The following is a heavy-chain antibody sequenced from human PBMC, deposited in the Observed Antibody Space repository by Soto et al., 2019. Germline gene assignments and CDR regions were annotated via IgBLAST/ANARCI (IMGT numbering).Heavy chain of an antibody. D-gene: IGHD2-2*01. CDR2: IYYSGST. CDR1: GGSISSYY. V-gene: IGHV4-59*08. CDR3: ARRMHVPAAMVPYYYYYMDV. Sequence: SETLSLTCTVSGGSISSYYWSWIREPPGKGLEWIGYIYYSGSTNYNPSLKSRVTISVDTSKNQFSLKLSSVTAADTAVYYCARRMHVPAAMVPYYYYYMDVWGKGTTVTVSS. J-gene: IGHJ6*03.